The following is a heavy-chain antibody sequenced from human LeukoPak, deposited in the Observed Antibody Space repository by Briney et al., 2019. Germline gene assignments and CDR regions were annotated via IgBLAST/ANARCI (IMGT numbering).Heavy chain of an antibody. CDR3: AKDAMIVVVMGYYFDY. Sequence: GGSLRLSCAASGFSFSSYAMSWVRQAPGKGLEWVSAISGSGGSTYYADSVKGRFTISRDNSKNTLYLQMNSLRAEDTAVYYCAKDAMIVVVMGYYFDYWGQGTLVTVSS. CDR2: ISGSGGST. CDR1: GFSFSSYA. D-gene: IGHD3-22*01. J-gene: IGHJ4*02. V-gene: IGHV3-23*01.